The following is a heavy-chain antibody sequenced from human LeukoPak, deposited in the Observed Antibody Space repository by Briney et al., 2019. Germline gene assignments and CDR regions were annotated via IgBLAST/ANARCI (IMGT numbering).Heavy chain of an antibody. CDR1: GDSIFSTTYY. Sequence: SETLSLTCTVSGDSIFSTTYYWGWIRQPPGKGLEWIGSIFYSGSTYYNPSLKSRVTISVDTSKNQLSLSLRSVTAADTAVYYCARLYQGKRPPDYWGQGTLVTVSS. CDR3: ARLYQGKRPPDY. D-gene: IGHD6-25*01. CDR2: IFYSGST. J-gene: IGHJ4*02. V-gene: IGHV4-39*01.